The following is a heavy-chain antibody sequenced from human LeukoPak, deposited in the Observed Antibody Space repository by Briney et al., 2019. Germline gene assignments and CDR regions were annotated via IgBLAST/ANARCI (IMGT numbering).Heavy chain of an antibody. D-gene: IGHD3-22*01. CDR1: GFTFSSYD. J-gene: IGHJ4*02. CDR2: IGTAGDT. V-gene: IGHV3-13*01. Sequence: GGSLRLSCAASGFTFSSYDMHWVRQATGKGLEWVSAIGTAGDTYYPGSVKGRFTISRENAKNSLYLQMNSLRAGDTAVYYCARVRMYYYDSSDFLYYFDYWGQGTLVTVSS. CDR3: ARVRMYYYDSSDFLYYFDY.